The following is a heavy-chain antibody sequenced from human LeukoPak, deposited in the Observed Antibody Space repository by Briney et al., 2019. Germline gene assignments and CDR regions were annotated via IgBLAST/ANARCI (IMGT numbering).Heavy chain of an antibody. D-gene: IGHD6-6*01. V-gene: IGHV1-58*02. Sequence: SVKVSCKASGFTFTRSAMQWVRQARGQRLEWIGWIVVGSANTYYAQRFQERVAITRDTSTSTAYMELSGLRSEDTAVYYCAADPVTARKFDYWGQGTLVTVSS. J-gene: IGHJ4*02. CDR2: IVVGSANT. CDR1: GFTFTRSA. CDR3: AADPVTARKFDY.